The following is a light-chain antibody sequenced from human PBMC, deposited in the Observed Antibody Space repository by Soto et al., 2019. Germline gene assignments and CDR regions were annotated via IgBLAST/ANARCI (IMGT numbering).Light chain of an antibody. J-gene: IGKJ3*01. Sequence: DIQMTQSPSSLSASVGDRGTITCQASQDISNYLNWYQQKPGKAPKLLIYDASNLETGVPSRFSGSGSGTDFTFTISSLQPEDIATYYCQQYDNSLRTFGPGTKVDIK. V-gene: IGKV1-33*01. CDR2: DAS. CDR3: QQYDNSLRT. CDR1: QDISNY.